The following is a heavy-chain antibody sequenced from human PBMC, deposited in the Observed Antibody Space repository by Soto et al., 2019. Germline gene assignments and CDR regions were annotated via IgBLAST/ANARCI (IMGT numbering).Heavy chain of an antibody. CDR1: GFTFSSYA. J-gene: IGHJ6*02. CDR3: AKAGFSYYGMDV. Sequence: GGSLRLSCAASGFTFSSYAMSWARQAPGKGLEWVSAISGSGGSTYYADSVKGRFTISRDNSKNTLYLQMNSLRAEDTAVYYCAKAGFSYYGMDVWGQGTTVTVSS. CDR2: ISGSGGST. V-gene: IGHV3-23*01. D-gene: IGHD7-27*01.